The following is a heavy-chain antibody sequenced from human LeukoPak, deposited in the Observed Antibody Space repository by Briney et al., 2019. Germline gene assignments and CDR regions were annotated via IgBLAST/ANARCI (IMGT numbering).Heavy chain of an antibody. D-gene: IGHD1-7*01. CDR3: ARHAGITGTTAYMDV. CDR1: GGSLSGYY. V-gene: IGHV4-34*01. J-gene: IGHJ6*03. Sequence: PSETLSLTCAVYGGSLSGYYWSWIRQPPGRGLEWIGEINHSGSTNYNPSLKSRVTISVDTSKNQFSLKLSSVTAADTAVYYCARHAGITGTTAYMDVWGKGTTVTVSS. CDR2: INHSGST.